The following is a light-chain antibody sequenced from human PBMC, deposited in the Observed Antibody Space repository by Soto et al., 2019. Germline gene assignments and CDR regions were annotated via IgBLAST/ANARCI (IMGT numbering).Light chain of an antibody. CDR1: SSDVGGYNY. V-gene: IGLV2-8*01. CDR2: EVS. CDR3: SSYVGSNNFV. Sequence: QSALTQPPSASGSPGQSVTISCTGTSSDVGGYNYVSWYQQHPGKAHKLMIYEVSKRPSGVPDRFSGSKSGNTASLTVSGLQAEDEADYYCSSYVGSNNFVFGTGTKVTVL. J-gene: IGLJ1*01.